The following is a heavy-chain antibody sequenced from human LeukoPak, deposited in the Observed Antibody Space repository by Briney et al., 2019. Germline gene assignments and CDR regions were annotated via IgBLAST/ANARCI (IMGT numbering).Heavy chain of an antibody. CDR3: AREALAAYYYDSSGYQEV. CDR1: GGSISSGGYY. D-gene: IGHD3-22*01. CDR2: IYYSGST. J-gene: IGHJ6*02. V-gene: IGHV4-31*03. Sequence: SETLSLTCTVSGGSISSGGYYWSWIRQHPGKGLEWIGYIYYSGSTYYNPSLKSRVTISVDTSKNQFSLKLSSVTAADTAVYYCAREALAAYYYDSSGYQEVWGQGTTVTVSS.